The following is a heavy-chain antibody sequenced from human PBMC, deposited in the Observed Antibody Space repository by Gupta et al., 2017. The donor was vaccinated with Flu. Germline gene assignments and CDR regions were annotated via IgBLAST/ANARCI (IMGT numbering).Heavy chain of an antibody. CDR1: GGSFSGYY. D-gene: IGHD6-19*01. Sequence: QVQLQQWGAGLLKPSETLSLTCAVYGGSFSGYYWSWNRQPPGKGLEWIGEINHSGRTKYNPSFKSRVTISVDKAKNKVSLKLRSVTPAATAVYYCARHGHRSGWYARRAYGGRVTMVTVYS. CDR3: ARHGHRSGWYARRAY. J-gene: IGHJ4*02. V-gene: IGHV4-34*01. CDR2: INHSGRT.